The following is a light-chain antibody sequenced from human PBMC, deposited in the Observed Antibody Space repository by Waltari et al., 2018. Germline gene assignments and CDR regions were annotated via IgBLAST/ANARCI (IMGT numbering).Light chain of an antibody. J-gene: IGLJ2*01. CDR2: GVT. Sequence: QSALTQPASVSGTPGQSITISCTGTSEDIGGYDHVSWYQQYPGKAPRLILYGVTNRPSDVSYRFSGSKSGNMASLTISGLQADDEADYYCSSYTTSSRVFGGGTKVTVL. CDR1: SEDIGGYDH. V-gene: IGLV2-14*01. CDR3: SSYTTSSRV.